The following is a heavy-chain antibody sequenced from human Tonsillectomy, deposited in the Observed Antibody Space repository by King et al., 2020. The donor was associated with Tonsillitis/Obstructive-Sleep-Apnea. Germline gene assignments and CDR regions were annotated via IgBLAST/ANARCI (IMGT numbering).Heavy chain of an antibody. J-gene: IGHJ4*02. D-gene: IGHD3-3*01. V-gene: IGHV3-73*01. CDR3: TRLGDYSTVGDY. Sequence: VQLVESGGGLVQPGGSLKLSCAASGFSLSGSTVHWVRQASGKGLEWVGRIRSKPNNYATAYAASVKGRFTVYRDDSKNTAYLQMNSLNIEDTAVYYCTRLGDYSTVGDYWGQGTLVTVSS. CDR2: IRSKPNNYAT. CDR1: GFSLSGST.